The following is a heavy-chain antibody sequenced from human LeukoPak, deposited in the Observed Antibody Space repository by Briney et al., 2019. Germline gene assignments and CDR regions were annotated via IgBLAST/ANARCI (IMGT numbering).Heavy chain of an antibody. CDR2: IYYSGST. J-gene: IGHJ4*02. V-gene: IGHV4-59*01. CDR3: ARFSWYIDY. CDR1: GGSISSDY. Sequence: SETLSLTCTVSGGSISSDYWSWIRQPPGKGLEWIGYIYYSGSTKCIPSLQSRVTMSLDTSKNQFSLKLTSMTAADTAVYYCARFSWYIDYWGQGILVTVSS.